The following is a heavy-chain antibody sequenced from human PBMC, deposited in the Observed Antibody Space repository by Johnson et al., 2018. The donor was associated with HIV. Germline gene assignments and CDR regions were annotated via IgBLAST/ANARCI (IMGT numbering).Heavy chain of an antibody. J-gene: IGHJ3*02. D-gene: IGHD2-2*01. CDR2: IKRAGSEK. Sequence: VQLVESGGGLVQPGGSLRLSCAASGFTFSRYWMSWVRQAPGKGLEWVANIKRAGSEKYYVDSVKGRFTIYRDNAKNSVYRQMHSLRAEDTAVYYWARCTLASFDIWGQGTMVTVSS. CDR1: GFTFSRYW. CDR3: ARCTLASFDI. V-gene: IGHV3-7*05.